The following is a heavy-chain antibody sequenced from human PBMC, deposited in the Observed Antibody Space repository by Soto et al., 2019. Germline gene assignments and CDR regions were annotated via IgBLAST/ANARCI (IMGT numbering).Heavy chain of an antibody. CDR2: IKSKTDGGTT. Sequence: GGSLRLSCAASGFTFSNAWMNWVRQAPGKGLEWVGRIKSKTDGGTTDYAAPVKGRFTISRDDSKNTLYLQMNSLKTEDTAVYYCTIAYGYYYYGMDVWGQGTTVTVSS. CDR3: TIAYGYYYYGMDV. V-gene: IGHV3-15*07. CDR1: GFTFSNAW. D-gene: IGHD3-16*01. J-gene: IGHJ6*02.